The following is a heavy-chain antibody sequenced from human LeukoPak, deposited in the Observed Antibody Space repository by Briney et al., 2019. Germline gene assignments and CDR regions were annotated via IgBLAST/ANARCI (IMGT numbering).Heavy chain of an antibody. CDR1: DDSFTSYY. D-gene: IGHD2-21*02. CDR2: IYHSGST. CDR3: ARDGGDFPIDY. J-gene: IGHJ4*02. Sequence: PSETLSLTCTVSDDSFTSYYWSWIRQPPGKGLEWIGYIYHSGSTYYNPSLKSRVTISVDRSKNQFSLKLSSVTAADTAVYYCARDGGDFPIDYWGQGTLVTVSS. V-gene: IGHV4-59*12.